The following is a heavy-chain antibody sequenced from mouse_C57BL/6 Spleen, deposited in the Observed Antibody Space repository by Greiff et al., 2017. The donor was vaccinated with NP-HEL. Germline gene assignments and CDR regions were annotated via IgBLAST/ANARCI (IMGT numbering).Heavy chain of an antibody. D-gene: IGHD1-1*01. CDR2: IHPSDSDT. CDR3: AIPDYYGSSPFAY. Sequence: QVQLQQSGAELVKPGASVKVSCKASGYTFTSYWMHWVKQRPGQGLEWIGRIHPSDSDTNYNQKFKGKATLTVDKSSSTAYMQLSSLTSEDSAVYYCAIPDYYGSSPFAYWGQGTLVTVSA. V-gene: IGHV1-74*01. CDR1: GYTFTSYW. J-gene: IGHJ3*01.